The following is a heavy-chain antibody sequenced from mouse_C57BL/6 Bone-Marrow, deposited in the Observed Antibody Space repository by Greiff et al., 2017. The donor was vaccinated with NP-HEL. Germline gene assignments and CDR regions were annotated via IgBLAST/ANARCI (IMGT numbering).Heavy chain of an antibody. J-gene: IGHJ4*01. CDR3: ARRNWDDYAMDY. D-gene: IGHD4-1*01. V-gene: IGHV5-6*01. Sequence: EVQRVESGGDLVKPGGSLKLSCAASGFTFSSYGMSWVRQTPDKRLEWVATISSGGSYTYYPDSVKGRFTISRDNAKNTLYLQMSSLKSEDTAMYYCARRNWDDYAMDYWGQGTSVTVSS. CDR1: GFTFSSYG. CDR2: ISSGGSYT.